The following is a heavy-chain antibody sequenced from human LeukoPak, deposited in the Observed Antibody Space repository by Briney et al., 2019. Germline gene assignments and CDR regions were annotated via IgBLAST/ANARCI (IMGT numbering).Heavy chain of an antibody. CDR2: ISSSSSYI. Sequence: GGSLRLSCAASGFTFSSYEMKWVRQAPGKGLEWVSSISSSSSYIYYADSVKGRFTISRDNAKNSLYLQMNSLRAEDTAVYYCARDLNYYYDGRKDYFYYYGMDVWGQGTTVTVSS. V-gene: IGHV3-21*01. CDR3: ARDLNYYYDGRKDYFYYYGMDV. CDR1: GFTFSSYE. J-gene: IGHJ6*02. D-gene: IGHD3-22*01.